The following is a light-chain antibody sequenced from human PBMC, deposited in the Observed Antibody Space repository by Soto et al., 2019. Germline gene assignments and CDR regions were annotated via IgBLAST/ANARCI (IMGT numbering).Light chain of an antibody. CDR2: GNN. J-gene: IGLJ1*01. V-gene: IGLV1-40*01. Sequence: QSVLTQSPSASGAPGQTIIISCSGSSSNIGTNAVYWYQQLPGTAPKLLIYGNNNRPSGVPARFSGSKSGTSASLAIAGLQAEDEGDYYCQSYDSSLRGYVFGTGTKVTVL. CDR3: QSYDSSLRGYV. CDR1: SSNIGTNA.